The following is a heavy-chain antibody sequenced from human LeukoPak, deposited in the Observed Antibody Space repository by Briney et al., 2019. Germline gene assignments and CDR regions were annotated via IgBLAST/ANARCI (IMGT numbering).Heavy chain of an antibody. J-gene: IGHJ4*02. CDR2: INHSGST. CDR3: AKTPTALVRGGYYFDS. Sequence: PSGTLSLTCAVYGGSFSDYYWNWIRQPPGKGLEWIGEINHSGSTIYNPSLKTRVTISVNTSKNQFSLKLNSVTAADTAVYFCAKTPTALVRGGYYFDSWGQGTLVTVHS. D-gene: IGHD6-6*01. V-gene: IGHV4-34*01. CDR1: GGSFSDYY.